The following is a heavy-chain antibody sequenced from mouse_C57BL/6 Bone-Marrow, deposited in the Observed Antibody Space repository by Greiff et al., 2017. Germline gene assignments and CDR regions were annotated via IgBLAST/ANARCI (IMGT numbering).Heavy chain of an antibody. Sequence: VQRVESGPGLVAPSQSLSITCTVSGFSLTSYGVHWVRQPPGKGLEWLVVIWSDGSTTYNSALKSRLSISQGNSKSQVFLKMNSLQTDDTAMYYCARHSYYGSSYWYFDVWGTGTTVTVSS. D-gene: IGHD1-1*01. CDR1: GFSLTSYG. CDR2: IWSDGST. CDR3: ARHSYYGSSYWYFDV. V-gene: IGHV2-6-1*01. J-gene: IGHJ1*03.